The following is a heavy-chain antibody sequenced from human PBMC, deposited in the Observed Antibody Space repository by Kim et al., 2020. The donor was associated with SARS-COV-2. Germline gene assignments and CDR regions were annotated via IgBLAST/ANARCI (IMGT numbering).Heavy chain of an antibody. D-gene: IGHD6-13*01. CDR2: IYSGGSST. CDR1: GFTFSSYA. Sequence: GGSLRLSCAASGFTFSSYAMSWVRQAPGKGLEWVSVIYSGGSSTYYAASVKGRFTISSDNSKNTLYLQMNSLRAEDTAEYYCAKDRGDSSSWYDYWGQGT. V-gene: IGHV3-23*03. CDR3: AKDRGDSSSWYDY. J-gene: IGHJ4*02.